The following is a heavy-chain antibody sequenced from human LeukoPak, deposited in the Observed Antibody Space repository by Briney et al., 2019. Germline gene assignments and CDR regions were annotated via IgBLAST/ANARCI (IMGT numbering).Heavy chain of an antibody. J-gene: IGHJ4*02. Sequence: GGSLRLSCAASGFTFSSYWMHWVRQAPGKGLVWVSRINSDGSSTSYADSVKGRFTISRDNSKNTLYLQMNSLRAEDTAVYYCAKGGEYQLPGDYWGQGTLVTVSS. D-gene: IGHD2-2*01. CDR2: INSDGSST. CDR1: GFTFSSYW. V-gene: IGHV3-74*01. CDR3: AKGGEYQLPGDY.